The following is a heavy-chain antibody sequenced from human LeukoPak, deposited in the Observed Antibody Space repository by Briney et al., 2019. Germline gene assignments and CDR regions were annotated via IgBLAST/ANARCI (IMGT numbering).Heavy chain of an antibody. Sequence: ASVKVSCKASGYTFTSYDINWVRQATGQGLEWMGWISAYNGNTNYAQKLQGRVTMTTDTSTSTAYMELRSLRSDDTAVYYCARDNIVVVVAATRGYFDLWGRGTLVTVSS. CDR2: ISAYNGNT. CDR3: ARDNIVVVVAATRGYFDL. V-gene: IGHV1-18*01. D-gene: IGHD2-15*01. J-gene: IGHJ2*01. CDR1: GYTFTSYD.